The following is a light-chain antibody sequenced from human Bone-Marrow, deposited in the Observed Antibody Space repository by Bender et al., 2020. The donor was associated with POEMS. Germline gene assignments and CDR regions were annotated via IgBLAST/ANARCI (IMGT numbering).Light chain of an antibody. V-gene: IGLV1-36*01. Sequence: QSVVTQPPSLSEAPRQRVTISCSGSSSTIGNHVVNWYQQLPGEAPKLLIFYNDQRPSGVPDRFSGAKSGTSASLAISGLQYEDEADYYCATRDDSLNAWLFGGGTKLTVL. CDR1: SSTIGNHV. CDR2: YND. CDR3: ATRDDSLNAWL. J-gene: IGLJ3*02.